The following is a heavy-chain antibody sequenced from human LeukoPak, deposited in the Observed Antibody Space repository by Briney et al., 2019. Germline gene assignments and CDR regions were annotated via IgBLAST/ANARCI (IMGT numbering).Heavy chain of an antibody. CDR1: GGSFSGYY. J-gene: IGHJ5*02. D-gene: IGHD2-2*01. CDR2: INHSGST. Sequence: PSETLSLTCAVYGGSFSGYYWSWIRQPPGKGLEWIGEINHSGSTNYNPSLKSRVTISVDTSKNQFSLKLSSVTAADTAVYYCVRVGGYCSSTSCYNWFDPWGQGTLVTVSS. CDR3: VRVGGYCSSTSCYNWFDP. V-gene: IGHV4-34*01.